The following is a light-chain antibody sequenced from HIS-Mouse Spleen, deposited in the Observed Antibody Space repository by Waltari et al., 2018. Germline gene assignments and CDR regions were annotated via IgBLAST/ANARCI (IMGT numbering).Light chain of an antibody. J-gene: IGKJ1*01. V-gene: IGKV1-8*01. CDR1: QGIRSY. Sequence: AIRMTQSPSSLPASTGDRVTITCRASQGIRSYLAWYQQKPGKAPKLLIYAASTLQSGVPSRFSGSGSGTDFTLTISCLQSEDFATYYCQQYYSYPRTFGQGTKVEIK. CDR2: AAS. CDR3: QQYYSYPRT.